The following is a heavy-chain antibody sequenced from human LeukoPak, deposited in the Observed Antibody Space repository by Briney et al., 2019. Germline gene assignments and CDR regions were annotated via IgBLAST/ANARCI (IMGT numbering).Heavy chain of an antibody. J-gene: IGHJ4*02. CDR3: AKDRNWGADY. V-gene: IGHV3-30*18. CDR2: ISYDGSNK. Sequence: PGRPLRLSCAASGFTFSSYGMHWVRQAPGKGLEWVAVISYDGSNKYYADSVKGRFTISRDNSKNTLYLQMNSLRAEDTAVYYCAKDRNWGADYWGQGTLVTVSS. CDR1: GFTFSSYG. D-gene: IGHD7-27*01.